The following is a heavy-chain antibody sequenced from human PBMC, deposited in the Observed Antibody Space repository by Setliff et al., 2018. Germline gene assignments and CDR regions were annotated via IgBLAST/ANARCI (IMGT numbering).Heavy chain of an antibody. Sequence: SETLSLTCTVSGGSVTNFYWNWIRQSPGKGLEWIGYIYSSGITNYNPSLKSRLTLSVDTSKNQFSLHLSSMTAADTAVYYCARQPPINGAIPFDLWGQGKMVTVSS. CDR1: GGSVTNFY. J-gene: IGHJ3*01. CDR2: IYSSGIT. CDR3: ARQPPINGAIPFDL. V-gene: IGHV4-59*08. D-gene: IGHD3-10*01.